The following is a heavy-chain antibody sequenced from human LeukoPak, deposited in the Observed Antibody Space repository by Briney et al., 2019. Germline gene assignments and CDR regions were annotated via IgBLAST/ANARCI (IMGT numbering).Heavy chain of an antibody. CDR1: GGSISSYY. CDR3: ARSGGNSPFDY. J-gene: IGHJ4*02. D-gene: IGHD4-23*01. CDR2: IYYSGST. V-gene: IGHV4-59*01. Sequence: KASETLSLTCTVSGGSISSYYWSWIRQPPGKGLEWIGYIYYSGSTNYNPSLKSRVTISVDTSKNQFSLKLSSVTAADTAVYYCARSGGNSPFDYWGQGTLATVSS.